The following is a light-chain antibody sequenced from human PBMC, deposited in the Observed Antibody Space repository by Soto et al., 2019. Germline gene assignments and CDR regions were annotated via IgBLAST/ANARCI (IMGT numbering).Light chain of an antibody. CDR3: QQFNNWPPYT. CDR2: GAS. CDR1: QSVRSN. Sequence: EIVMTQSPATLSVSPGERVTLSCRASQSVRSNLAWYQQKPGQAPRLLIYGASTRATGIPARFSGSGSGTECTLTISSLQSEDFAVYYCQQFNNWPPYTFGQGTKLEIK. V-gene: IGKV3-15*01. J-gene: IGKJ2*01.